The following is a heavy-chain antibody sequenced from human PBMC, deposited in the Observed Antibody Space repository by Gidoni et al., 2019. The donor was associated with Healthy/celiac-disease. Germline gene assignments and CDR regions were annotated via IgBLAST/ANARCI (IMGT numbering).Heavy chain of an antibody. CDR1: GFTFSSYS. V-gene: IGHV3-21*01. CDR2: IISSSSYI. Sequence: EVQMVESGGGLVKPGGSLRRSCAAYGFTFSSYSMNWVRQAPGKGLEWVSSIISSSSYIYYADSVKGRFTISRDNAKNSLYLQMNSLRAEDTAVYYCARGAGYSYVPVDYWGQGTLVTVSS. CDR3: ARGAGYSYVPVDY. J-gene: IGHJ4*02. D-gene: IGHD5-18*01.